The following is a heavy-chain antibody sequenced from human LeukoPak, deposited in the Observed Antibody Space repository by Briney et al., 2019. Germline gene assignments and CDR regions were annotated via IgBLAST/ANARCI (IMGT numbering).Heavy chain of an antibody. V-gene: IGHV3-7*01. CDR2: INQDGSEK. CDR3: SRALEV. Sequence: PGGSLRLSCEVSGFIFRSYWMDWVRQAPGRGLEWVANINQDGSEKYFVDSVKGRFTISRDNAKSSLYLQMNSLRAEDTAVYFCSRALEVWGKGTTVTV. CDR1: GFIFRSYW. J-gene: IGHJ6*03.